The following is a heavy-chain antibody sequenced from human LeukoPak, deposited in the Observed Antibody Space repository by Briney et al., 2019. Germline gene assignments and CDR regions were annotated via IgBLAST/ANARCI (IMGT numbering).Heavy chain of an antibody. D-gene: IGHD3-3*01. CDR1: GGTFSSYA. J-gene: IGHJ4*02. V-gene: IGHV1-69*05. Sequence: SVKVPCQASGGTFSSYAISWVRQAPGQGLEWMGGIIPIFGTANYAQKFQGRVTITTDESTSTAYMELSSLRSEDTAVYYCARESVITIFGVVIFRPLFDYWGQGTLVTVSS. CDR3: ARESVITIFGVVIFRPLFDY. CDR2: IIPIFGTA.